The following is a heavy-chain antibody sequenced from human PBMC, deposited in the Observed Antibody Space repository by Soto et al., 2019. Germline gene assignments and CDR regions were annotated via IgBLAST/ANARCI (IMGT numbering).Heavy chain of an antibody. D-gene: IGHD6-13*01. CDR3: ARGGQQLVPAYWYFDL. Sequence: QVQLVQSGAEVKKPGSSVKVSCKASGGTFSSYAISWVRQAPGQGLEWMGGIIPIFGTANYAQKFQGRVTITADKSTSTAYMELSRLRSEDTAVYYCARGGQQLVPAYWYFDLWGRGTLVTVSS. CDR2: IIPIFGTA. J-gene: IGHJ2*01. V-gene: IGHV1-69*06. CDR1: GGTFSSYA.